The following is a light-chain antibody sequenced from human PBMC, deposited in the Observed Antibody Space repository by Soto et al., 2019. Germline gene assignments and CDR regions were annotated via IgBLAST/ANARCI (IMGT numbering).Light chain of an antibody. CDR1: HTISNNY. CDR2: ASS. J-gene: IGKJ5*01. Sequence: EIVLTLSPFTLSLSTGDRATLWCRAIHTISNNYLGWYQQTPGQAPRLLIYASSNRATGIPDRFSGSASGTDFTLTIYRLEPEDFAVYYCQLYGISPRFGQGGRLEF. CDR3: QLYGISPR. V-gene: IGKV3-20*01.